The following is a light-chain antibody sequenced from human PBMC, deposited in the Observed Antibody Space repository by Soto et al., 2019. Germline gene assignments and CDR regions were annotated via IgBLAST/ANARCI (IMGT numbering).Light chain of an antibody. Sequence: QSVLTQPPSASGSPGQSLTISCTGTSSDVGFYNFVSWYQQRPGKAPKLVIYEVTKRPSGVPDRFSGSKSGSTASLTVSGLQADDEADYYCASYARSGTYVFGTGTKVTVL. V-gene: IGLV2-8*01. CDR1: SSDVGFYNF. J-gene: IGLJ1*01. CDR3: ASYARSGTYV. CDR2: EVT.